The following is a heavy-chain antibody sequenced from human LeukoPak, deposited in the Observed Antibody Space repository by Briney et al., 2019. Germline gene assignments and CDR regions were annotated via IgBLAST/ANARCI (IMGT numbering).Heavy chain of an antibody. D-gene: IGHD3-22*01. CDR3: AKDKGNYYDSSGYFDY. V-gene: IGHV3-23*01. CDR1: GFTFSSYA. Sequence: GGSLRLSCAASGFTFSSYAMSWVRQAPGKGLEWVSAISGGGDSTYYADSVKGRFTISRDNPRNTLYLQMNTLRADDTAVYYCAKDKGNYYDSSGYFDYWGQGTLVTVSS. CDR2: ISGGGDST. J-gene: IGHJ4*02.